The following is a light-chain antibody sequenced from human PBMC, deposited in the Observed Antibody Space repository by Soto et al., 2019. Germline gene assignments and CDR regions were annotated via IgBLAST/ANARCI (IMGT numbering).Light chain of an antibody. J-gene: IGKJ3*01. V-gene: IGKV3D-20*02. CDR2: GAS. Sequence: ELVLTPSPGTLSLSPGERATLSCRASQSVSSSYLAWYQQKPGQAPRLLIYGASSRATGIPDRFSGSGSGTDFTLTISSLEPEDFAVYYCQQRSNWPPRFTYGPGTKVDIK. CDR3: QQRSNWPPRFT. CDR1: QSVSSSY.